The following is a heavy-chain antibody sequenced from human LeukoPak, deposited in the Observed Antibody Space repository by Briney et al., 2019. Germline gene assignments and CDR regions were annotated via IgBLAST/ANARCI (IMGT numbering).Heavy chain of an antibody. CDR3: ARGARSHYYDSSLGFDP. CDR1: GYTFTGYY. V-gene: IGHV1-2*02. D-gene: IGHD3-22*01. J-gene: IGHJ5*02. Sequence: GASVKVSCKASGYTFTGYYMHRVRQAPGQGLEWMGWINPNSGGTNYAQKFQGRVTMTRDTSISTAYMELSRLRSDDTAVYYCARGARSHYYDSSLGFDPWGQGTLVTVSS. CDR2: INPNSGGT.